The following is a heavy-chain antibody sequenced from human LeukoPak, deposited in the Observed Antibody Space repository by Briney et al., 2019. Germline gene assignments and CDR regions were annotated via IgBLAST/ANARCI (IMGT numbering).Heavy chain of an antibody. Sequence: PSETLSLTCTVSGGSVSSGSYYWSWIRQPPGKGLEWIGYIYYSGSTNYNPSLKSRVTISVDTSKNQFSLKLSSVTAADTAVYYCASSIVGATVFDYYYYYGMDVWGQGTTVTVSS. D-gene: IGHD1-26*01. J-gene: IGHJ6*02. CDR3: ASSIVGATVFDYYYYYGMDV. CDR1: GGSVSSGSYY. V-gene: IGHV4-61*01. CDR2: IYYSGST.